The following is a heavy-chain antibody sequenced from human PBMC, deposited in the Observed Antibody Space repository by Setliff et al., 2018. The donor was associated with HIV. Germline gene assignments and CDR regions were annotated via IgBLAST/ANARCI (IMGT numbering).Heavy chain of an antibody. D-gene: IGHD3-16*02. J-gene: IGHJ4*02. CDR3: ARDGAFVWGTYRYQGFDH. V-gene: IGHV1-3*01. CDR2: INAANGNT. Sequence: ASVKVSCKASGYTFTRNIVHWVRQAPGQRLEWMGWINAANGNTKYSQKFQGRVSITRDTSAATVYMELSRLRSEDTAVYYCARDGAFVWGTYRYQGFDHWGQGTLVTVSS. CDR1: GYTFTRNI.